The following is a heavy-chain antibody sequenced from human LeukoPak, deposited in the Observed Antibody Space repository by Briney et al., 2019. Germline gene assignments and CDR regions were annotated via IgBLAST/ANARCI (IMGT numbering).Heavy chain of an antibody. D-gene: IGHD6-13*01. V-gene: IGHV1-2*02. J-gene: IGHJ2*01. CDR1: GYTFTGYY. CDR3: ARGQGSILAAGKAWYIDL. CDR2: INPNSGGT. Sequence: GASVKVSCKSSGYTFTGYYMHWVRRAPGQGLEWMGWINPNSGGTNFAQKFQGRVTMTRDTSISTAYMELSRLRSDDTAVYYCARGQGSILAAGKAWYIDLWGRGTLVTVSS.